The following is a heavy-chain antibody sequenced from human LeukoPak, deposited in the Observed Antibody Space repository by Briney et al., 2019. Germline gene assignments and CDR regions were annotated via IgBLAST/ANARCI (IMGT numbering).Heavy chain of an antibody. D-gene: IGHD1-14*01. Sequence: GGSLRLSCAASGFTFSDYCMSWIRQAPGEGLEWVSYISSSGSTIYYADSVKGRITISRDNAKNSLYLQMNSLRAEDTAVYYCARTGNYYYYYMDVWGKGTTVTVSS. CDR2: ISSSGSTI. CDR1: GFTFSDYC. J-gene: IGHJ6*03. V-gene: IGHV3-11*04. CDR3: ARTGNYYYYYMDV.